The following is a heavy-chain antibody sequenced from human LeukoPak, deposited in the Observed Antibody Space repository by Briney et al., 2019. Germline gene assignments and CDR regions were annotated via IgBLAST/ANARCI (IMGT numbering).Heavy chain of an antibody. J-gene: IGHJ5*02. CDR1: GYTFTGYY. CDR3: ARPRLRLLQLERRLGGSWFDP. CDR2: INPNSGGT. V-gene: IGHV1-2*02. D-gene: IGHD1-1*01. Sequence: GASVKVSCKASGYTFTGYYMHWVRQAPGQGLEWMGWINPNSGGTNYAQKFQGRVTMTRDTSISTAYMELSRLRSDDTAVYYCARPRLRLLQLERRLGGSWFDPWGQGTLVTVSS.